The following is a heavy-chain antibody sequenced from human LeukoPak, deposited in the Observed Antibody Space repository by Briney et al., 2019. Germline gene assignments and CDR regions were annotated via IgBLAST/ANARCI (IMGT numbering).Heavy chain of an antibody. CDR3: VKDTRTKSQFDY. CDR2: IPSDGSKI. J-gene: IGHJ4*02. D-gene: IGHD2-8*01. CDR1: GFTFSSYG. Sequence: GGSLRLSCAASGFTFSSYGMHWVRQAPGKGLEWVAFIPSDGSKIYYADSVKGRFTISRDNSKNTVYLQMNSLRAEDTAVYHCVKDTRTKSQFDYWGQGTLVTVSS. V-gene: IGHV3-30*02.